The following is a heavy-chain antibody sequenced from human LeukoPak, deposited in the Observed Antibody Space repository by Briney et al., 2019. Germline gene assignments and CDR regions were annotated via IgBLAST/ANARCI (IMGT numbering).Heavy chain of an antibody. V-gene: IGHV4-61*01. CDR2: IYYSGST. CDR3: ARDTYYDSSGYYTMDV. D-gene: IGHD3-22*01. CDR1: GGSISSSSYY. J-gene: IGHJ6*02. Sequence: SETLSLTCTVSGGSISSSSYYWSWIRQPPGKGLEWIGYIYYSGSTNYNPSLKSRVTISVDTSKNQFSLKLSSVTAADTAVYYCARDTYYDSSGYYTMDVWGQGTTVTVSS.